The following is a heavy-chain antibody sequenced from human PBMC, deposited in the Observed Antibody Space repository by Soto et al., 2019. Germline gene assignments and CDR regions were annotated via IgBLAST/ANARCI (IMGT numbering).Heavy chain of an antibody. Sequence: SETLSLTCTVSGGSISSSYWSWIRQPPGKGLEWLAYIYDDGSANYNPSLKSRATISLDMSKNQFSLKLSSVTAADTAVYYCARAGSAPGTRYYYGMDVWGQGTTVTVSS. CDR3: ARAGSAPGTRYYYGMDV. D-gene: IGHD6-13*01. CDR2: IYDDGSA. CDR1: GGSISSSY. J-gene: IGHJ6*02. V-gene: IGHV4-59*01.